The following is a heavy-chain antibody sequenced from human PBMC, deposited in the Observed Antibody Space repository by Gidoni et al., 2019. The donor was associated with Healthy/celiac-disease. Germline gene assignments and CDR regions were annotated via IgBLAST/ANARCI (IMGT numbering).Heavy chain of an antibody. CDR2: ISAYNGNT. D-gene: IGHD3-3*01. CDR1: GYTFTSHG. J-gene: IGHJ4*02. V-gene: IGHV1-18*01. Sequence: QVQLVQSGAEVKKPGASVKVSCTASGYTFTSHGISWVRQAPGQGLEWMGWISAYNGNTNYAQKLQGRVTMTTDTSTSTAYMELRSLRSDDTAVYYCARRRAEWLLSALDFDYWGQGTLVTVSS. CDR3: ARRRAEWLLSALDFDY.